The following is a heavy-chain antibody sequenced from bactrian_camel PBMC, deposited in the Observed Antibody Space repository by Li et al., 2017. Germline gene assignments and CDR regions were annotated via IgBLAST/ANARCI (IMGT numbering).Heavy chain of an antibody. V-gene: IGHV3S53*01. CDR3: AADGGTDVGWRNCLQAWYIY. D-gene: IGHD1*01. J-gene: IGHJ4*01. Sequence: HVQLVESGGGSVQAGGSLGLSCAASGYTYSSYCMGWFRQAPGKEREGVAAIARLGSTTYANSVKGRFTISKDNAKNTLYLEMDSLKPEDTAMYYCAADGGTDVGWRNCLQAWYIYWGQGTQVTVS. CDR2: IARLGST. CDR1: GYTYSSYC.